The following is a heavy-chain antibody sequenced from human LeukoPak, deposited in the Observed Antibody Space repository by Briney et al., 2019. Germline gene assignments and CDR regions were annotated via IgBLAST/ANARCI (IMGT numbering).Heavy chain of an antibody. D-gene: IGHD1-1*01. CDR2: IYSGGRA. Sequence: GGSLRLSCAASGFTASDTYMSWVSQAPGKGLEWVSVIYSGGRAFYADSVEGRFTISRDDSKNMVYLQMNSLRAEDTAIYYCARLPGGRQLNWGQGTLVTVSS. CDR1: GFTASDTY. CDR3: ARLPGGRQLN. V-gene: IGHV3-53*01. J-gene: IGHJ1*01.